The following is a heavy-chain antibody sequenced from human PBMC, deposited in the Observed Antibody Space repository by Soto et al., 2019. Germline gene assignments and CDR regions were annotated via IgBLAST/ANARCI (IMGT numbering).Heavy chain of an antibody. CDR1: WSPISSGYS. D-gene: IGHD3-3*01. CDR3: ARISYYDFWSGYQRGRDF. CDR2: LSHSGSS. J-gene: IGHJ4*02. V-gene: IGHV4-38-2*01. Sequence: PSETLSLTCAVSWSPISSGYSWGWIRHSPGKGLEWSGSLSHSGSSYCNPSLKSRVTISVDSSKNQFSLRLTSVTAEDSAVYYCARISYYDFWSGYQRGRDFRGQRTVVTVS.